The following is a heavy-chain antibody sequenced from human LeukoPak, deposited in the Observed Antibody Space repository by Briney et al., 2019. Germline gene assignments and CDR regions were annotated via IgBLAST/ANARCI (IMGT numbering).Heavy chain of an antibody. CDR2: ISGSGGTT. J-gene: IGHJ5*02. CDR3: AKATHNWNPFDP. CDR1: GFTFSSYG. V-gene: IGHV3-23*01. Sequence: PGGSLRLSCAASGFTFSSYGMHWVRQAPGKGLEWVSAISGSGGTTFYADSVKGWFTISRDNSKDTLYLQMNSLRAEDTAVYYCAKATHNWNPFDPWGQGTLVTVSS. D-gene: IGHD1-1*01.